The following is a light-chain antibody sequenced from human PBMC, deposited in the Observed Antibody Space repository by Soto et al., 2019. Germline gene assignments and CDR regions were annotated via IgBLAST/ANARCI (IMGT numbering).Light chain of an antibody. CDR1: QSLTSY. CDR3: QQYNNWPIT. CDR2: GIS. Sequence: EIVMTQSPATLSVSPGETATLSCRASQSLTSYLAWYQQKPDQAPRLLIYGISTRATDIPARFSGSGSGTEFTLTISRLKPEDFAVYYCQQYNNWPITFGQGTRLEIK. J-gene: IGKJ5*01. V-gene: IGKV3-15*01.